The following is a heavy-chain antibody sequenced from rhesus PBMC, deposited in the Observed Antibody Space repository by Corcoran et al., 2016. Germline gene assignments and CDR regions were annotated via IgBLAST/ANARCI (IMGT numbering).Heavy chain of an antibody. CDR1: GYIFTSYV. Sequence: QEQLVQSGAEVKKPGASVKVSCKASGYIFTSYVISWLRQAPGQGFEWMGGIHPGYGSTSYAQKFQGRVTITADMYTSTVYMELSSLRSEDMAVYYCAAVEVEYCTGSGCYWNYFDYWGQGVLVTVSS. J-gene: IGHJ4*01. D-gene: IGHD2-21*01. CDR2: IHPGYGST. CDR3: AAVEVEYCTGSGCYWNYFDY. V-gene: IGHV1-70*01.